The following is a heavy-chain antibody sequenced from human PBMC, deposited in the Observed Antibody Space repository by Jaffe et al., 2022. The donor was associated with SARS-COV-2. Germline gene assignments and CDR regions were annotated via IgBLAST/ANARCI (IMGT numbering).Heavy chain of an antibody. D-gene: IGHD3-22*01. CDR2: THHIGVP. CDR3: VRNGYYCLEV. J-gene: IGHJ4*02. V-gene: IGHV4-4*02. CDR1: SGSISSNLGW. Sequence: QVLLHESGPGLVAPSGTLSLTCGVSSGSISSNLGWWSWVRQPPGKGLEWIGETHHIGVPHYSPSLESRVTISVAESNDQISLEVTSVTAADTAVYYCVRNGYYCLEVWGQGILVTVSS.